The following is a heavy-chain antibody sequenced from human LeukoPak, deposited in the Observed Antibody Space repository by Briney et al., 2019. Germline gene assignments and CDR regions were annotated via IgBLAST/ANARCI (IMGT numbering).Heavy chain of an antibody. CDR2: LYITGRT. CDR3: ARTPTVTSWDFHYMEV. J-gene: IGHJ6*03. V-gene: IGHV4-4*07. CDR1: GGSINNSY. D-gene: IGHD4-17*01. Sequence: PSETLSLTCTVSGGSINNSYCNWIRQPAGKGLEWIGRLYITGRTNYNPSLKSRVTISVDKSKNQFSLTLTSVTAADSAVYYCARTPTVTSWDFHYMEVWGRGNALPVSS.